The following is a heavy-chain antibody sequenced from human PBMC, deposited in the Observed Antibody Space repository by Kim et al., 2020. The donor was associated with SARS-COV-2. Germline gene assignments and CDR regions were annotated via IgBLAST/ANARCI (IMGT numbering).Heavy chain of an antibody. V-gene: IGHV4-39*01. D-gene: IGHD3-22*01. Sequence: PSLKGLVTLSGDTSKNQFSLKLSPVTAADTAVYYCARLPYYYDSSGYDYWGQGTLVTVSS. CDR3: ARLPYYYDSSGYDY. J-gene: IGHJ4*02.